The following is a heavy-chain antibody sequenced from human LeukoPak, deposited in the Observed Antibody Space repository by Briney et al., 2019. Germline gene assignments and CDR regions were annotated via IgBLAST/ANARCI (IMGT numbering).Heavy chain of an antibody. CDR2: IYYSGSP. CDR1: GGSISDYY. J-gene: IGHJ4*02. Sequence: SETLSLTCSVSGGSISDYYWSWIRQPPGKGLEWIGCIYYSGSPNYNPSLKSRVTISVDSSKNQFSLKLSSVTAADTAVYYCASVDHCSDGVCTVFDYWGQGTLVTVSS. V-gene: IGHV4-59*08. CDR3: ASVDHCSDGVCTVFDY. D-gene: IGHD2-8*01.